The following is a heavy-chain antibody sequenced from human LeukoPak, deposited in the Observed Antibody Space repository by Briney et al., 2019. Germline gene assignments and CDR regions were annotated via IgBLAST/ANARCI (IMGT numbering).Heavy chain of an antibody. CDR3: ARVPRIEAGATGDWFDP. V-gene: IGHV4-61*01. D-gene: IGHD6-13*01. CDR2: IYYSGST. J-gene: IGHJ5*02. CDR1: GGSISSSSNY. Sequence: SETLSLTCTVSGGSISSSSNYWSWIRQPPGKGLEWIGFIYYSGSTNYNPSLKSRVTISVDTSKNQFFLNLRSVTAADTAVYYCARVPRIEAGATGDWFDPWGQGTVVTVSS.